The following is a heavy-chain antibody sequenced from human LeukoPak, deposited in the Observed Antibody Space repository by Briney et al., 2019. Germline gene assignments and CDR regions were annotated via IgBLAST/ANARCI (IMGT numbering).Heavy chain of an antibody. CDR2: IYYSGST. J-gene: IGHJ4*02. CDR3: ARDGSRRGIDY. D-gene: IGHD3-16*01. Sequence: TLSLTCTVSGGSISSGGYYWSWIRQHPGKGLEWIGYIYYSGSTYYNPSLKSRVTISVDTSKNQFSLKLSSVTAADTAVYYCARDGSRRGIDYWGQGTLVTVSS. V-gene: IGHV4-31*03. CDR1: GGSISSGGYY.